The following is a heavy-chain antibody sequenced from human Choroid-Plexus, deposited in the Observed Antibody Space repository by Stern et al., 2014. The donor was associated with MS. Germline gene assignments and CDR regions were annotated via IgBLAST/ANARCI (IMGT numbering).Heavy chain of an antibody. CDR2: VSYDGSNK. V-gene: IGHV3-30*18. D-gene: IGHD2/OR15-2a*01. CDR3: AKDRQYLTYFFDH. J-gene: IGHJ5*02. CDR1: GFTFGSCA. Sequence: MQLVESGGGVVQPGRPLRLSCVASGFTFGSCAMHWVRQAPGKGLEWVAGVSYDGSNKYYADSVKGRFTISRGNSQNTLYMQMSSLRPEDTAVYYCAKDRQYLTYFFDHWGQGSLVTVSS.